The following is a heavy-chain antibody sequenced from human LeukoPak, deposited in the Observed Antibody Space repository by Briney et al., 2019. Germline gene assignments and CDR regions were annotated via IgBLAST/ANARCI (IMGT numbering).Heavy chain of an antibody. CDR3: ARGQWLVRGVYFDY. CDR2: ISYDGSNK. J-gene: IGHJ4*02. V-gene: IGHV3-30*03. CDR1: GFTFSSYG. Sequence: GGSLRLSCEASGFTFSSYGMHWVRQAPGKGLEWVAVISYDGSNKYYADSVKGRFTFSRDNAKNSLYLQMNSLRVEDTALYYCARGQWLVRGVYFDYWGQGTLVTVSS. D-gene: IGHD6-19*01.